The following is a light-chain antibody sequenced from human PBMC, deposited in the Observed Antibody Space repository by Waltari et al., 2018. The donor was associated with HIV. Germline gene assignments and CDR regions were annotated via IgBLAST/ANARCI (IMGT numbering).Light chain of an antibody. V-gene: IGLV1-51*01. J-gene: IGLJ3*02. Sequence: QSVLTQPPSVSAAPGQKVTISCSGRSSNIGDKFVSCYQQHPGTAPKLLIYDNNKRPSGIPDRFSGSKSGTSATLGITGLQTGDEADYYCGTWDSSLSVWVFGGGTNLTVL. CDR1: SSNIGDKF. CDR2: DNN. CDR3: GTWDSSLSVWV.